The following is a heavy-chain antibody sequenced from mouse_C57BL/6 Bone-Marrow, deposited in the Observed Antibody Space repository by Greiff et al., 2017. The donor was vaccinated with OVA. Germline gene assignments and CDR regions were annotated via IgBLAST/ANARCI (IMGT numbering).Heavy chain of an antibody. V-gene: IGHV1-72*01. CDR3: ARRDTATGYAMDY. CDR1: GYTFTSYW. Sequence: QVQLKQPGAELVKPGASVKLSCKASGYTFTSYWMHWVKQRPGRGLEWIGRIDPNSGGTKYNEKFKSKATLTVDKPSSTAYMQLSSLTSEDSAVYYCARRDTATGYAMDYWGQGTSVTVSS. D-gene: IGHD3-3*01. J-gene: IGHJ4*01. CDR2: IDPNSGGT.